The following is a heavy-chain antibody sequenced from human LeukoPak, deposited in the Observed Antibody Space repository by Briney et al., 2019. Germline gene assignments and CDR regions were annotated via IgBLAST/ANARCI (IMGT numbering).Heavy chain of an antibody. V-gene: IGHV1-2*02. Sequence: ASVKVSCKASGYAFTGYYMHWVRQAPGQGLEWMGWINPNSGGTKYAQKFQGRVTMTRDTSISTAYMELSRLRSDDTAVYYCARTGYSSSYRFTGDYWGQGTLVTVSS. CDR3: ARTGYSSSYRFTGDY. J-gene: IGHJ4*02. CDR2: INPNSGGT. CDR1: GYAFTGYY. D-gene: IGHD6-13*01.